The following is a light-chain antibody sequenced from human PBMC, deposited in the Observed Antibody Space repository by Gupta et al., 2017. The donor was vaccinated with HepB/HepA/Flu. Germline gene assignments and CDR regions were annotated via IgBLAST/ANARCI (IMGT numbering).Light chain of an antibody. CDR3: QQYNNNSDT. J-gene: IGKJ1*01. Sequence: DIQMTQSPSTLSASVGDRVTITCRASQTIDNWLAWYQHKPGKAPKLLIYKASSLESGVPSRFSGSGSGTDFTLTISSLQPDDFATYYCQQYNNNSDTFGPGTKVEIK. CDR1: QTIDNW. CDR2: KAS. V-gene: IGKV1-5*03.